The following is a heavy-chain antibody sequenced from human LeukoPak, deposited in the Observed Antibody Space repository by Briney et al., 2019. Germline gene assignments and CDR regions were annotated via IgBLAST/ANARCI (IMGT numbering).Heavy chain of an antibody. J-gene: IGHJ3*02. CDR1: GFTFSSYG. Sequence: GRSLRLSCAASGFTFSSYGMHWVRQAPGKGLEWVAVISYDGSNKYYADSVKGRFTISRDNSKNTLYLQMNSLRAEDTAVYYCARVGGYDAFDIWGQGTMVTVSS. CDR3: ARVGGYDAFDI. D-gene: IGHD5-12*01. CDR2: ISYDGSNK. V-gene: IGHV3-30*03.